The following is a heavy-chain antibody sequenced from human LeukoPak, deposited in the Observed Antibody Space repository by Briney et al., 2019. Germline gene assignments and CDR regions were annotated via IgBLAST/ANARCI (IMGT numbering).Heavy chain of an antibody. V-gene: IGHV3-66*01. CDR3: AGRAELGRGFDY. J-gene: IGHJ4*02. Sequence: GGSLGLSCAASGFTVSSSYMSWVRQAPGEGLEWVSSIYDGVTTHHADSLKGRFTISRDNSKNTLYLQTNSLTTEDTAVYYWAGRAELGRGFDYWGQGTLVTVSS. D-gene: IGHD7-27*01. CDR1: GFTVSSSY. CDR2: IYDGVTT.